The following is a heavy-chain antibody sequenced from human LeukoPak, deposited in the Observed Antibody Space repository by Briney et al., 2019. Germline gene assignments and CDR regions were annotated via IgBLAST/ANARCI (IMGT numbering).Heavy chain of an antibody. CDR3: AKGGKTTVSLWPYYYYMDV. J-gene: IGHJ6*03. Sequence: GGSLRLSCAASGLTFSSHSMNWVRQAPGKGLEWISHIRSSSSTRTTYYADSVKGRFTISRDNAKNSLYLQMNSLRAEDTAVYYCAKGGKTTVSLWPYYYYMDVWGKGTTVTVSS. CDR1: GLTFSSHS. CDR2: IRSSSSTR. D-gene: IGHD4-17*01. V-gene: IGHV3-48*04.